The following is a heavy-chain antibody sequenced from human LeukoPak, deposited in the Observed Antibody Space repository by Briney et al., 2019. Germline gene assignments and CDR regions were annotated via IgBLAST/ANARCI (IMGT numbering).Heavy chain of an antibody. CDR1: GFTSTNFA. Sequence: GASVKVSCKASGFTSTNFAVQWVRQARGQRLEWIGWIIVGSGATKCAQDFQERVTITRDLSTSTLYMELRSLTSEDTAVYYCAADGVVVAATDAFDIWGQGTMVTVSS. J-gene: IGHJ3*02. CDR3: AADGVVVAATDAFDI. CDR2: IIVGSGAT. D-gene: IGHD2-15*01. V-gene: IGHV1-58*01.